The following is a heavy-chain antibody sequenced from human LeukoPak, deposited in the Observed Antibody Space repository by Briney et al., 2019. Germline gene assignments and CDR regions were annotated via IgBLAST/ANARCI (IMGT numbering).Heavy chain of an antibody. D-gene: IGHD6-19*01. CDR1: GFTFSSYA. J-gene: IGHJ4*02. CDR3: AKLGGWYGGFPPPPGY. CDR2: ISYDGSNK. Sequence: PGGSLRLSCAASGFTFSSYAMHWVRQAPGKGLEWVAVISYDGSNKYYADSVKGRFTISRDNSKNTLYLQMNSLRAEDTAVYYCAKLGGWYGGFPPPPGYWGQGTLVTVSS. V-gene: IGHV3-30-3*02.